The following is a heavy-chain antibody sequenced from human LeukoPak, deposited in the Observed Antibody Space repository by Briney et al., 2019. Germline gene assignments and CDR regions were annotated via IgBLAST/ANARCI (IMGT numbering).Heavy chain of an antibody. CDR1: GYTFTDYY. D-gene: IGHD3-10*01. V-gene: IGHV1-2*04. CDR3: AREGMVPVVRAFDI. CDR2: INPNSGDT. J-gene: IGHJ3*02. Sequence: ASVKVSCKASGYTFTDYYMHWVRQAPGQGLEWMGWINPNSGDTNYAQKFQGSVTMTRDTSVSTAYMEMSRLGSDDTAVYYCAREGMVPVVRAFDIWGQGTMVTVSS.